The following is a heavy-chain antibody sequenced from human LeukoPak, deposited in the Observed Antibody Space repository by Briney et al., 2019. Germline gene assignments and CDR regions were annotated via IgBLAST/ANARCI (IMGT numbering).Heavy chain of an antibody. D-gene: IGHD2-2*01. CDR2: TYYRSKWYN. Sequence: SQTLSLTCVISGDSVSSNSAAWNWIRQSPSRGFEWLGRTYYRSKWYNDYAVSVKSRITINPDTSKNQFSLQLNSVTPEDTAVYYCARADTGYCSSTSCYRPYYYYYMDVWGKGTTVTVSS. CDR1: GDSVSSNSAA. J-gene: IGHJ6*03. CDR3: ARADTGYCSSTSCYRPYYYYYMDV. V-gene: IGHV6-1*01.